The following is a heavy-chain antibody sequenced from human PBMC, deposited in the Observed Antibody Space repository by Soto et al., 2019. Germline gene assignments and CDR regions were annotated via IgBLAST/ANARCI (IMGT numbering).Heavy chain of an antibody. CDR3: AWGYCSSTSCSRSPYYYYMDV. Sequence: QVQLVQSGAEVKKPGASVKVSCKASGYTFTSYGISWVRQAPGQGLEWMGWISAYNGNTNYAQKLQGRVTMTPDTSTSTAYMELRSLRSDDTAVYYCAWGYCSSTSCSRSPYYYYMDVWGKGTTVTVSS. D-gene: IGHD2-2*01. J-gene: IGHJ6*03. CDR2: ISAYNGNT. V-gene: IGHV1-18*01. CDR1: GYTFTSYG.